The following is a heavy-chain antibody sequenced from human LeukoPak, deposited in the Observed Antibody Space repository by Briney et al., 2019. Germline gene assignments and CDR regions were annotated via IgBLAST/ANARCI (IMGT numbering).Heavy chain of an antibody. D-gene: IGHD3-22*01. V-gene: IGHV5-51*01. Sequence: GESLKISCKGSGYSFTSYWIGWVRQMPGEGLEWMGIIYPGDSDTRYSPSFQGQVTISADKSISTAYLQWSSLQASDTALYYCARHLVDSSSYYYYYYMDVWGKGTTVTVSS. CDR2: IYPGDSDT. CDR3: ARHLVDSSSYYYYYYMDV. CDR1: GYSFTSYW. J-gene: IGHJ6*03.